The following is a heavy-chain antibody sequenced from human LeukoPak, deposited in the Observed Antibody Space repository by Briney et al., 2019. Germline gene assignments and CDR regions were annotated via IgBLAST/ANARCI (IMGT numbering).Heavy chain of an antibody. D-gene: IGHD3-10*01. Sequence: GGSLRLSCAASGFTFSSYSMNWVRQAPGKGLEWVSYISSSSSTIYYADSVKGRFTISRDNAKNSLYLQMNSLRAEDTAVYYCARWQGVTMVRAARGQFDYWGQGTLVTVSS. CDR3: ARWQGVTMVRAARGQFDY. CDR2: ISSSSSTI. CDR1: GFTFSSYS. J-gene: IGHJ4*02. V-gene: IGHV3-48*01.